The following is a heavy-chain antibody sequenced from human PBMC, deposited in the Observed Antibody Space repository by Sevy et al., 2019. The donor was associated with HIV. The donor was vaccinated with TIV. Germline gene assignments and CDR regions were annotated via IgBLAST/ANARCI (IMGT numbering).Heavy chain of an antibody. J-gene: IGHJ6*03. V-gene: IGHV3-72*01. CDR3: VRGPNCGVGGCQQISPYCLDV. D-gene: IGHD2-21*01. CDR2: IRNRPNRYTT. CDR1: GFAFSDHY. Sequence: GGSLRLSCAASGFAFSDHYVDWVRQAPGKGLEWVGRIRNRPNRYTTEYAASVEGSFTISRDDSRHSLYLQMNSLKTEDSAVYYCVRGPNCGVGGCQQISPYCLDVWGKGATVTVSS.